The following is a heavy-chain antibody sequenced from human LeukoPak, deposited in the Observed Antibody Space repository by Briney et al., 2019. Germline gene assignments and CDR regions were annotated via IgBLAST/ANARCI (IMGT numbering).Heavy chain of an antibody. V-gene: IGHV3-23*01. CDR3: ARDVRWLRFVFDH. J-gene: IGHJ4*02. Sequence: GGSLRLTCAASGFSFRGYAISWVRQAPGKGLEWVSGIGSDDRTHYAESVKGRFAISRGMDESTLFLQMNSLRAEDTALYYCARDVRWLRFVFDHWGQGIPVTVSS. CDR1: GFSFRGYA. CDR2: IGSDDRT. D-gene: IGHD5-12*01.